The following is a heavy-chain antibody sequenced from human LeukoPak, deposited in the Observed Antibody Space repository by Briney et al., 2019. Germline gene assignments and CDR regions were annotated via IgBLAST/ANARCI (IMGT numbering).Heavy chain of an antibody. D-gene: IGHD3-3*01. CDR1: GGSFSGYY. V-gene: IGHV4-34*01. CDR2: INHSGST. J-gene: IGHJ4*02. CDR3: ARRRGYDFWSGYYTSFRSYYFDY. Sequence: PSETLSLTCAVYGGSFSGYYWSWIRQPPGKGLEWIGEINHSGSTNYNPSLKSRVTISVDTSKNQFSLKLSSVTAADTAVYYCARRRGYDFWSGYYTSFRSYYFDYWGQGTLVTVSS.